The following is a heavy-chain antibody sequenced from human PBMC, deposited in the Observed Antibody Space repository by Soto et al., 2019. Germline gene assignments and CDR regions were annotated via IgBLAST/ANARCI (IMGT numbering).Heavy chain of an antibody. J-gene: IGHJ6*02. Sequence: GGSLRLSCAASGFTFSSYGMHWVRQAPGKGLEWVAVISYDGSNKYYADSVKGRFTISRDNSKNTLYLQMNSLRAEDTAVYYCAKEGAAAAFYYYYYGMDVWGQGTTVTVSS. CDR1: GFTFSSYG. D-gene: IGHD6-13*01. CDR2: ISYDGSNK. CDR3: AKEGAAAAFYYYYYGMDV. V-gene: IGHV3-30*18.